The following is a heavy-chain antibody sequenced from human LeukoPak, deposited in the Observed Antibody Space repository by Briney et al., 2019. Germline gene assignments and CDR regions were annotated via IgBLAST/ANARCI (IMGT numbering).Heavy chain of an antibody. D-gene: IGHD2-8*02. CDR1: GASISSHY. CDR2: IHNSGST. Sequence: SETLSLTCTVSGASISSHYWSWIRQPPGKGLEWIGYIHNSGSTNYNPSFKSRVTISLDTSTNQFSLNLSSVTAADTAVYYCARTGFSSGPFADHWGQGTLVTVSS. V-gene: IGHV4-59*11. J-gene: IGHJ4*02. CDR3: ARTGFSSGPFADH.